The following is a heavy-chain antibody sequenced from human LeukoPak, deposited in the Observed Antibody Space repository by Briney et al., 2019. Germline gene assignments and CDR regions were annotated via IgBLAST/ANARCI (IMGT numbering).Heavy chain of an antibody. CDR3: ARSATMIVVDAFDI. CDR1: GGSISSGGYY. J-gene: IGHJ3*02. D-gene: IGHD3-22*01. Sequence: SETLSLTCTVSGGSISSGGYYWGWIRQPPGKGLEWIGSIYYSGSTYYNPSLKSRVTISVDTSKNQFSLKLSSVTAADTAVYYCARSATMIVVDAFDIWGQGTMVTVSS. V-gene: IGHV4-39*07. CDR2: IYYSGST.